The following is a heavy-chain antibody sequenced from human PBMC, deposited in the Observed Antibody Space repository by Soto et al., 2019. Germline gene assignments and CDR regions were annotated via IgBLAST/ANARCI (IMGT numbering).Heavy chain of an antibody. CDR2: INNDGSAA. Sequence: EVQLLESGGGLVQPGGSLRLSCAASGFAFGAYAMTWVRQAPGKGLEWVSRINNDGSAATYADSVKGRFTISRDNAKNTVYLQMNSLRAEDTAVYYCVRDKPHNWFDPWGQGTPVTVSS. CDR1: GFAFGAYA. V-gene: IGHV3-74*01. J-gene: IGHJ5*02. CDR3: VRDKPHNWFDP.